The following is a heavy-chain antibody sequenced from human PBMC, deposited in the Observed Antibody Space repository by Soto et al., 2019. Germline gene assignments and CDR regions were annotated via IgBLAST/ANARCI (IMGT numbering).Heavy chain of an antibody. V-gene: IGHV3-23*01. CDR2: ISGRGGGT. Sequence: PGGSLRLSCAASGFTFSSYVMSWVRQAPGKGLEWVSTISGRGGGTYYGDSVKGRFTISRDISKNMLYLQMNSLRAEDTAVYYFSIDQGYYYYIDVWGKGSTVTVSS. CDR3: SIDQGYYYYIDV. J-gene: IGHJ6*03. CDR1: GFTFSSYV.